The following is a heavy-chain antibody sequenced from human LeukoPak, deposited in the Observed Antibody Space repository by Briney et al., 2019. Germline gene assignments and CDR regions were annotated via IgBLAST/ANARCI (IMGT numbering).Heavy chain of an antibody. V-gene: IGHV3-9*03. CDR3: AKEGSSWSTFDY. Sequence: GGSLRLSCAASGFTFADYGMTWVRQAPGKGLEWVSGISWNSRSIAYADSVKGRFTISRDNAKNSLYLQMNSLRAEDMALYYCAKEGSSWSTFDYWGQGTLVTVSS. CDR2: ISWNSRSI. D-gene: IGHD6-13*01. J-gene: IGHJ4*02. CDR1: GFTFADYG.